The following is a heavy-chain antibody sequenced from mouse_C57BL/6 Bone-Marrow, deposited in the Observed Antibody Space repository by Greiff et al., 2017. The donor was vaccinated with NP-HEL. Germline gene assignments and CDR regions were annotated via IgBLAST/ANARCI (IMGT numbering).Heavy chain of an antibody. Sequence: QVHVKQSGAELARPGASVKLSCKASGYTFTSYGISWVKQRTGQGLEWIGEIYPRSGNTYYNEKFKGKATLTADKSSSTAYMELRSLTSEDSAVYFCARLRGYYYGFDYWGRGTTLTVSS. V-gene: IGHV1-81*01. CDR1: GYTFTSYG. J-gene: IGHJ2*01. CDR2: IYPRSGNT. D-gene: IGHD1-1*01. CDR3: ARLRGYYYGFDY.